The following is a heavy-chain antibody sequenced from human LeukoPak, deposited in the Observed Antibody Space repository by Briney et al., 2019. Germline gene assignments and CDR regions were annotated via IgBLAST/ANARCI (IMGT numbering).Heavy chain of an antibody. J-gene: IGHJ5*02. CDR1: GGSISSYY. D-gene: IGHD6-19*01. Sequence: SETLSLTCTVSGGSISSYYWSWIRQPAGKGLEWIGRIYSSGSTTYNPSLKSRVTMSVDTSKNQFSLKLRSVTAADTAVYYCARSQARLSWFDTWGQGILVTVSS. CDR2: IYSSGST. CDR3: ARSQARLSWFDT. V-gene: IGHV4-4*07.